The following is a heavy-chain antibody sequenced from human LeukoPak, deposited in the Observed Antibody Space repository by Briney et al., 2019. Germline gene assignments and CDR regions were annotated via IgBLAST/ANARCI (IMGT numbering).Heavy chain of an antibody. CDR1: GFTFSRYA. Sequence: QPGGSLRLSCSASGFTFSRYAMHWVRQAPGKGLEYVSGINDNGGRTHYGDSVKGRFSISRDNSKNTLHLQMSTLRAEDTALYYCVKDVGRSYAFDYWGQGILVTVAS. CDR2: INDNGGRT. D-gene: IGHD1-26*01. CDR3: VKDVGRSYAFDY. V-gene: IGHV3-64D*09. J-gene: IGHJ4*02.